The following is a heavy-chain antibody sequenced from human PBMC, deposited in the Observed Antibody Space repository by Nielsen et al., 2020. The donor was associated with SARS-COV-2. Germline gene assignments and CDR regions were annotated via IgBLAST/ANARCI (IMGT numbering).Heavy chain of an antibody. CDR3: ARDTIYYGSGRVADY. CDR1: GYSFTSYS. J-gene: IGHJ4*02. D-gene: IGHD3-10*01. CDR2: ISGDNGNA. V-gene: IGHV1-18*04. Sequence: ASVKVSCKASGYSFTSYSISWVRQAPGQGLEWMGCISGDNGNAKFAQNLQGRVTMTTDTSTSTAYMELRSLRSDDTAVYYCARDTIYYGSGRVADYWGQGTLVTVSS.